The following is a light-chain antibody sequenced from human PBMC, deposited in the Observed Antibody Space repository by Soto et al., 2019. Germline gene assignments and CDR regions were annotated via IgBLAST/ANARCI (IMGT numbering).Light chain of an antibody. CDR1: QSVGSKY. V-gene: IGKV3-15*01. J-gene: IGKJ4*01. Sequence: EIVMTQSPATLSVSPGERATLSCRASQSVGSKYLAWYQQKTGQAPRLLIYDGSTRATGISARFSGSGSGTEFTLTITSLQSEDFAVYYCQQYSKWPLTFGGGTKVEI. CDR2: DGS. CDR3: QQYSKWPLT.